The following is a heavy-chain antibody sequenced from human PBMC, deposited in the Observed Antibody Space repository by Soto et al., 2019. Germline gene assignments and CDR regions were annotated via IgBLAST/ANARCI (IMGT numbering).Heavy chain of an antibody. D-gene: IGHD6-13*01. V-gene: IGHV3-23*01. J-gene: IGHJ3*02. CDR1: GFTFSSYA. CDR3: AKDLVTGIAAVGHHAFDI. Sequence: EVQLLESGGGLVQPGGSLRLSCAASGFTFSSYAMSWVRQAPGKGLEWVSAISGSGGSTYYADSVKGRFTISRDNSKNTLYLQMNSLRAEDTAVYYCAKDLVTGIAAVGHHAFDIWGQGTMVTVSS. CDR2: ISGSGGST.